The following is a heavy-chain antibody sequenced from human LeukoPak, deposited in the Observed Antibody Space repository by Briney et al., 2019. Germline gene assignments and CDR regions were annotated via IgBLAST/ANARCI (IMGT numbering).Heavy chain of an antibody. J-gene: IGHJ3*02. CDR3: ARVRTGSRKSADAFDI. CDR2: ISAYNGNT. D-gene: IGHD1-14*01. V-gene: IGHV1-18*01. Sequence: ASVKVSCKASGYTFTSYGISWVRQAPGQGLEWMGWISAYNGNTNYAQKLQGRVTMTTDTSTSTAYMELRSLRSDDTAVYYCARVRTGSRKSADAFDIWGQGTMVTVSS. CDR1: GYTFTSYG.